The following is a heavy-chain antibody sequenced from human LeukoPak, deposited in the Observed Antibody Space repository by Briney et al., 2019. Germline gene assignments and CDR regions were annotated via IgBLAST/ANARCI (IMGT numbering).Heavy chain of an antibody. J-gene: IGHJ4*02. Sequence: SETLSLTCAVYGGSFSGYYWSWIRQPPGKGLEWIGEINHSGSTNYNPSLKSRVTLSIDTSKNQFSLRLNSVTAADTAVYYCARMFCTDSTCYSYFDYWGQGTLVSVSS. CDR3: ARMFCTDSTCYSYFDY. V-gene: IGHV4-34*01. D-gene: IGHD2/OR15-2a*01. CDR2: INHSGST. CDR1: GGSFSGYY.